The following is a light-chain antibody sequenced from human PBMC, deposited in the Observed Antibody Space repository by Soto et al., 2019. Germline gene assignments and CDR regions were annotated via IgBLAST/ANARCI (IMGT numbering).Light chain of an antibody. Sequence: ETVLTQSPGTLSLSPGDMPPLHVRASQSVRNNYLAWLQQKPGQAPSLLISGASTRATGVPDRFSGSGSGTDFTLTISRLEPEDFAVYYCQQYGGSRTFGQGTKVDIK. CDR2: GAS. CDR3: QQYGGSRT. V-gene: IGKV3-20*01. CDR1: QSVRNNY. J-gene: IGKJ1*01.